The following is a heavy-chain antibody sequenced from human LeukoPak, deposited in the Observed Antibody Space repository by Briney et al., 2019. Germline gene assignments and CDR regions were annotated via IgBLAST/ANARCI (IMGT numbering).Heavy chain of an antibody. CDR2: IRSKAYGGTT. CDR3: ATGENTAMT. V-gene: IGHV3-49*03. D-gene: IGHD5-18*01. J-gene: IGHJ5*02. Sequence: GGSLRLSCTTSGFTFGDYAMSWFRQAPGKGLEWVGFIRSKAYGGTTEYAASVKGRITISRDDSKSIAYLQMNSLKTEDTAVYYCATGENTAMTWGQGTLVTVSS. CDR1: GFTFGDYA.